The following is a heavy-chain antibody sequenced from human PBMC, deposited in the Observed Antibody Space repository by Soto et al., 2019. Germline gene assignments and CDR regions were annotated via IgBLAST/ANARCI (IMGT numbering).Heavy chain of an antibody. V-gene: IGHV4-39*01. D-gene: IGHD3-10*01. J-gene: IGHJ4*02. CDR2: FYSNGHT. Sequence: AADTLCVTFTVSGTSISNKNYHWGWTRQPPGKGLELIGAFYSNGHTYHNPSLSSRLAMAVDTSKNQFSLSLISVTAADTAVYFRASLTIGRPGDXRGQGTLVTVSX. CDR1: GTSISNKNYH. CDR3: ASLTIGRPGDX.